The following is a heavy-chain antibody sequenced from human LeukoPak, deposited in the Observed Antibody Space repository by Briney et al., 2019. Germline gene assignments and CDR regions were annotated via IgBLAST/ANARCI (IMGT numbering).Heavy chain of an antibody. J-gene: IGHJ4*02. CDR3: AKQLTAGGYYFDY. CDR2: ISGGGETT. CDR1: GFTFSSYA. Sequence: GGSLRLSCAASGFTFSSYAMSWVRQAPGEGLEWVSGISGGGETTYYANSVKGRFTISRDNSKNTLYLQMNSLRAEDTAVYYCAKQLTAGGYYFDYWGQGTLVTVSS. D-gene: IGHD6-13*01. V-gene: IGHV3-23*01.